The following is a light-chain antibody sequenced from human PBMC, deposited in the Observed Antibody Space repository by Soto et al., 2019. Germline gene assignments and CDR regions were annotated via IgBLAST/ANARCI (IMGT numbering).Light chain of an antibody. CDR2: GAS. CDR3: QQYHNWPQT. CDR1: QSVSSN. V-gene: IGKV3-15*01. Sequence: EIVMTQSPATRSLSPGERATLSGRASQSVSSNLAWYQQKPGQAPRLLIYGASTRATGIPARFSGSGSGTEFTLTISSLQSEDFAVYYCQQYHNWPQTFGQGTKVDNK. J-gene: IGKJ1*01.